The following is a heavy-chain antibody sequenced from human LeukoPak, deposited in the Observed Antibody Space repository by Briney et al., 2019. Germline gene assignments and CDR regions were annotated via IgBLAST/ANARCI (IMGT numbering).Heavy chain of an antibody. CDR2: INPSGGGT. CDR1: GYTFTSYY. CDR3: ARGGNYYGSGSPNNYYYYYGMDV. V-gene: IGHV1-46*01. Sequence: GGSLRLSCAASGYTFTSYYMHWVRQAPGQGLEWMGIINPSGGGTSYAQKFQGRVTMTRDTSTSTVYMELSSLRSEDTAVYYCARGGNYYGSGSPNNYYYYYGMDVWGQGTTVTVS. D-gene: IGHD3-10*01. J-gene: IGHJ6*02.